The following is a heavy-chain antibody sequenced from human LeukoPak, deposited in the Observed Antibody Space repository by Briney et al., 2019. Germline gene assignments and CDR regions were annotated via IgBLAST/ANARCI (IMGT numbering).Heavy chain of an antibody. CDR1: GFTVSSNY. V-gene: IGHV3-66*01. CDR3: ARVPAEPTHYYYYYGMDV. CDR2: IYSGGST. J-gene: IGHJ6*02. D-gene: IGHD2-2*01. Sequence: GGSLRLSCAASGFTVSSNYMSWVRQAPGKGLEWVSLIYSGGSTYYADSVKGRFTISRDNSKNTLYLQMNSLRAEDTAVYYCARVPAEPTHYYYYYGMDVWGQGTTVTVSS.